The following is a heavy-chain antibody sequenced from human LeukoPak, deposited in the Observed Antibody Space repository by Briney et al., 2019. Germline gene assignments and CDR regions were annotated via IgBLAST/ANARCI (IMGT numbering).Heavy chain of an antibody. Sequence: SETLSLTCTVSGGSISSSSYYWGWIRQPPGKGLEWIGSIYYSGSTYYNPSLKSRVTILVDTSKNQFSLKVSSVTAADTAVYYCARVYYYDSSGPFDYWGQGALVTVSS. D-gene: IGHD3-22*01. V-gene: IGHV4-39*07. CDR3: ARVYYYDSSGPFDY. CDR1: GGSISSSSYY. CDR2: IYYSGST. J-gene: IGHJ4*02.